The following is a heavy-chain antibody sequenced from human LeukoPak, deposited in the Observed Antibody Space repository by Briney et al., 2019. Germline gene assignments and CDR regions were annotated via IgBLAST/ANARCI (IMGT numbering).Heavy chain of an antibody. CDR1: GGSISSSSYY. CDR3: ASDRGYGDFALDY. J-gene: IGHJ4*02. D-gene: IGHD4-17*01. CDR2: IYYSGST. Sequence: SETLSLTCTVSGGSISSSSYYWSWIRQPPGKGLEWIGSIYYSGSTYYNPSLKSRVTISVDTSKNQFSLKLSSVTAADTAVYYCASDRGYGDFALDYWGQGTLVTVSS. V-gene: IGHV4-39*07.